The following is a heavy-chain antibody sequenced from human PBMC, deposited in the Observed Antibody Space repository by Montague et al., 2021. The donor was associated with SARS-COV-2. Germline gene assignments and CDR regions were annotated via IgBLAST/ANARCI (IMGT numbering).Heavy chain of an antibody. CDR1: GGSISGFY. J-gene: IGHJ6*02. D-gene: IGHD2-8*01. CDR2: TYYSGST. Sequence: SETLSLTCTVSGGSISGFYWSWIRQPPGKGLEWIGYTYYSGSTKYNPSLESRVAVSVDRSKNQVSLKLTSVTAADTAVYYCARLLRSCTNGVCRTYYYYALDVWGQGTTVTVSS. CDR3: ARLLRSCTNGVCRTYYYYALDV. V-gene: IGHV4-59*01.